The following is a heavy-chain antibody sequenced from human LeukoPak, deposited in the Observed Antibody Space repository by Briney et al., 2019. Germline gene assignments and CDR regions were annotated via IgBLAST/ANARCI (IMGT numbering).Heavy chain of an antibody. CDR1: GITFSSYW. V-gene: IGHV3-7*01. CDR2: IKQDGSEK. Sequence: PGGSLRLSCAASGITFSSYWMSWVRQAPGKGLEWVANIKQDGSEKYYVDSVKGRFTISRDNAKNSLYLQMNSLRAEDTAVYYCARQWELPPHMDVWGKGTTVTVSS. D-gene: IGHD1-26*01. J-gene: IGHJ6*03. CDR3: ARQWELPPHMDV.